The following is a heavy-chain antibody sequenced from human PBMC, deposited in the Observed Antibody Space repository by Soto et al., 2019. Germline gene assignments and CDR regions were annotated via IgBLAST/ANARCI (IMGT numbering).Heavy chain of an antibody. CDR3: ARDLSYSSGH. D-gene: IGHD3-10*01. Sequence: QVQLQESGPGLVKPSGTLSLTCAVSGGSISSVNWWSWVRQPPGKGLEWIGEIYDSGSTNYNPSLKSRFTISLDKSKKKFSLRLSLGTGADTAVYYCARDLSYSSGHWRQGTLVTVSS. J-gene: IGHJ4*02. CDR2: IYDSGST. CDR1: GGSISSVNW. V-gene: IGHV4-4*02.